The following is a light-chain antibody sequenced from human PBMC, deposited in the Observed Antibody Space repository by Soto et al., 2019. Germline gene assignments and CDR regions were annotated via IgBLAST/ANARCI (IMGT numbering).Light chain of an antibody. CDR2: EVS. CDR3: SSYTSSSIDYV. V-gene: IGLV2-14*01. J-gene: IGLJ1*01. Sequence: QSALTQPASVSGSPGQSITISCTGTSSDVGGYNYVSWYQQHPGKAPKLMIYEVSNRPSGVSNRFSGSKSGNTASLTISGLQDDDDADYCCSSYTSSSIDYVFGTGTKLTVL. CDR1: SSDVGGYNY.